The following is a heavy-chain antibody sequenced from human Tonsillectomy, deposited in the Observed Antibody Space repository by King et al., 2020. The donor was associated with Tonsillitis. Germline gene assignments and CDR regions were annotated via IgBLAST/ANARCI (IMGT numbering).Heavy chain of an antibody. D-gene: IGHD3-16*01. CDR3: ARHRGTGIYDAFDI. CDR2: IYYSGST. V-gene: IGHV4-59*08. Sequence: QLQESGPGLVKPSETLSLTCTVSGGSNSSYYWSWIRQPPGKGLEWIGYIYYSGSTNYNPSLKSRVTISVDTSKNQFSLKLSSVTAADTAVYYCARHRGTGIYDAFDIWGQGTMVTVSS. J-gene: IGHJ3*02. CDR1: GGSNSSYY.